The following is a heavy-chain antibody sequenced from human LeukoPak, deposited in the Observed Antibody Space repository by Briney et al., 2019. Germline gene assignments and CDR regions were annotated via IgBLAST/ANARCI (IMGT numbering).Heavy chain of an antibody. CDR1: GYTFTSFG. J-gene: IGHJ5*02. D-gene: IGHD3-10*01. CDR3: ARDHGSESYYTQTSGWFDP. Sequence: GASVKVSCKTSGYTFTSFGISWVRQAPGQGLEWMGWISPYNGNTNYTQKFQGRVTMTTDTSTSTAYMELRNLRSDDTAVFYCARDHGSESYYTQTSGWFDPWGQGTLVTVSS. V-gene: IGHV1-18*01. CDR2: ISPYNGNT.